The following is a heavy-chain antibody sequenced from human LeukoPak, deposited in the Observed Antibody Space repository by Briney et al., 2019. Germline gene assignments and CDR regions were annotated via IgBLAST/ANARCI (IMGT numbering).Heavy chain of an antibody. Sequence: ASVKVSCKASGYTFTGYYMHWVRQAPGQGLEWMGWINPNSGGTNYAQKFQGRVTMTRDTSISTAYMELSRLRSDDTAVYYCARDSGSYTHQLSYWGQGTLVTVSS. V-gene: IGHV1-2*02. CDR2: INPNSGGT. J-gene: IGHJ4*02. D-gene: IGHD1-26*01. CDR3: ARDSGSYTHQLSY. CDR1: GYTFTGYY.